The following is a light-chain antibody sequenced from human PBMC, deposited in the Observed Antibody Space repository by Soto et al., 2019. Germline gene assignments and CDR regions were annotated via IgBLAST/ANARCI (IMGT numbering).Light chain of an antibody. Sequence: QSALTQPASVSGSPGQSITISCTGTSSDVGSYDLVSWYQQHPGKAPKVKIYEVTKRPSGVSNRFSGSKSGNTASLTISGLQAEDEADYYCCSYASSSTYVFGPGTKLTVL. CDR2: EVT. J-gene: IGLJ1*01. CDR3: CSYASSSTYV. CDR1: SSDVGSYDL. V-gene: IGLV2-23*02.